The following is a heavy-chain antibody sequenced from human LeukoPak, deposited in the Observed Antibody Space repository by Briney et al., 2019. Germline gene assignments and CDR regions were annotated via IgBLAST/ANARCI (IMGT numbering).Heavy chain of an antibody. D-gene: IGHD5-24*01. J-gene: IGHJ4*02. CDR1: GYTFTGYY. CDR2: INPNSGGT. CDR3: ARDLRGDGYNADY. V-gene: IGHV1-2*06. Sequence: ASVKVSCKASGYTFTGYYMHWVRQAPGQGLEWMGRINPNSGGTNYAQKFQGRVTMTRDTSISTAYVELSRLRSDDTAVCYCARDLRGDGYNADYWGQGTLVTVSS.